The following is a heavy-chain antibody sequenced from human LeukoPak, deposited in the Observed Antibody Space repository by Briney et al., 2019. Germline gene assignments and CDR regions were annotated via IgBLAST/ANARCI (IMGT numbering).Heavy chain of an antibody. D-gene: IGHD3-22*01. J-gene: IGHJ4*02. Sequence: GGSLRLSCAASGFTFSSYAMSWVRQAPGKGLEWVSGISGSGDNTYYADSVKGRFTISRDNSKNTLYVQVNSLGTEDTAAYYCAKGSYYDSSGSFYFDYWGQGTLVTVTS. CDR2: ISGSGDNT. CDR3: AKGSYYDSSGSFYFDY. CDR1: GFTFSSYA. V-gene: IGHV3-23*01.